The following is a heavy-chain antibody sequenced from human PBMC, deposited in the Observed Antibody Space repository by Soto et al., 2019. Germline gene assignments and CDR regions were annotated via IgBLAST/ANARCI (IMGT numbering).Heavy chain of an antibody. Sequence: SKTLSLTCAVYGGSFSGYYWSWIRQPPGKGLEWIGEINHSGSTNYNPSLRSRVTISVETSKNQFSLKLSSVTAADKAVYYCARAVAGTFYYYGMEVWGKGTTVTVSS. V-gene: IGHV4-34*01. CDR2: INHSGST. CDR1: GGSFSGYY. J-gene: IGHJ6*04. CDR3: ARAVAGTFYYYGMEV. D-gene: IGHD6-19*01.